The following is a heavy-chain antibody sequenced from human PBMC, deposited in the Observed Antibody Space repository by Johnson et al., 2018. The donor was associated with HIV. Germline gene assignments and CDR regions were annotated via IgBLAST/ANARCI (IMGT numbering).Heavy chain of an antibody. Sequence: QEKLVESGGGVVQPGRSLRLSCAASGFTFSSYGMHWVRQAPGKGLEWVAVISYDGSNKYYADSVKGRFTISRDNSKNTLYLQMNSLRAEDTAVYYCASPILFDSSGATDAFDIWGQGTMVTVSS. CDR2: ISYDGSNK. J-gene: IGHJ3*02. D-gene: IGHD3-22*01. V-gene: IGHV3-30*03. CDR3: ASPILFDSSGATDAFDI. CDR1: GFTFSSYG.